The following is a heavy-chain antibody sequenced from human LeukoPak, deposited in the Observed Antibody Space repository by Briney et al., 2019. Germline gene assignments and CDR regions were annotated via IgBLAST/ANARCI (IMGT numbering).Heavy chain of an antibody. J-gene: IGHJ4*02. CDR3: TRVLPGRTFDS. Sequence: PGGSLRLSCTASGFTFGDYPMSWVRQAPGKGLECVGFIRSKPSGATTEYATSVKGRFTISRDDSQSIAYLQMNSLITEDTAVYYCTRVLPGRTFDSWGQGTLATVSS. CDR1: GFTFGDYP. CDR2: IRSKPSGATT. D-gene: IGHD1-14*01. V-gene: IGHV3-49*04.